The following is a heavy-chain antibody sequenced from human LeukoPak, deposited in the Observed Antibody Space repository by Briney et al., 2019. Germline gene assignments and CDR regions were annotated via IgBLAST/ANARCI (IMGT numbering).Heavy chain of an antibody. CDR2: ISGSGGST. D-gene: IGHD6-13*01. CDR3: AKACGKGIAAAGDY. J-gene: IGHJ4*02. CDR1: GFTFSSYA. Sequence: GGSLRLSCAASGFTFSSYAMSWVRQAPGEGLEWVSAISGSGGSTYYADSVKGRFTISRDNSKDTLYLQMNSLRAEDTAVYYCAKACGKGIAAAGDYWGQGTLVTVSS. V-gene: IGHV3-23*01.